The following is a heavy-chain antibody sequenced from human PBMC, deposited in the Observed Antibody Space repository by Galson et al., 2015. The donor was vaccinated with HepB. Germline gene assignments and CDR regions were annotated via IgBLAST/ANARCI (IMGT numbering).Heavy chain of an antibody. Sequence: SLRLSCAASGSTLSNYGMTWVRQAPGKGLEWVSSISTRDATKYYADSVKGRFTIPRDGSGTTLHLQMNTLRAQDTAVYYCVNGGIGGPAGLDHWGQGTLVTVSS. CDR2: ISTRDATK. D-gene: IGHD6-13*01. CDR1: GSTLSNYG. V-gene: IGHV3-23*01. J-gene: IGHJ4*02. CDR3: VNGGIGGPAGLDH.